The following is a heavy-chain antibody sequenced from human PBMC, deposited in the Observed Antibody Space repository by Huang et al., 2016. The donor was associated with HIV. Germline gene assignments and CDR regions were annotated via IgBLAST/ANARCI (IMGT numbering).Heavy chain of an antibody. CDR3: VRDPRIQSWLNYFDY. CDR1: GFTFSSYW. J-gene: IGHJ4*02. V-gene: IGHV3-74*01. Sequence: EVQLVESGGGLVQPGGSLRLSCAASGFTFSSYWMHWVRQAPGKGVVWVSRIKSDGSSSGYADSVKGRFTISRDNDKNTLYLQMNSLRAEDTAVYYCVRDPRIQSWLNYFDYWGQGTLVSVSS. D-gene: IGHD3-22*01. CDR2: IKSDGSSS.